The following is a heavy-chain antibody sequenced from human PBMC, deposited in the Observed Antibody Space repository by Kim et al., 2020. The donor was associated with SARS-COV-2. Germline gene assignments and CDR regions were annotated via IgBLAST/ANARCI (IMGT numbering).Heavy chain of an antibody. CDR1: GDSISSHRW. D-gene: IGHD1-1*01. CDR2: IHHSEGT. V-gene: IGHV4-28*01. Sequence: SETLSLTCDVSGDSISSHRWWGWIRQPPGREMEWIGFIHHSEGTHQNPSLQSRITMSVDTSKNQLFLNLGSVTAGDTAVYYCTRKQPGNHPFNLWGGGT. J-gene: IGHJ2*01. CDR3: TRKQPGNHPFNL.